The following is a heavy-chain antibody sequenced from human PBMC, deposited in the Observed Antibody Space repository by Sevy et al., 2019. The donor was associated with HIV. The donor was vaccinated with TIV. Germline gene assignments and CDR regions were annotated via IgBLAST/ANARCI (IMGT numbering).Heavy chain of an antibody. V-gene: IGHV6-1*01. CDR3: ARDSAGFWSGYYVPFDY. CDR2: TYYRSKWYN. CDR1: GDSVSSNSAA. J-gene: IGHJ4*02. Sequence: KQSQTLSLTCAISGDSVSSNSAAWNWIRQSPSRGLEWLGRTYYRSKWYNEYAVSVKSRITINPDTSKNQFSLQLNSVTPEDTAVYYCARDSAGFWSGYYVPFDYWGQGTLVTVSS. D-gene: IGHD3-3*01.